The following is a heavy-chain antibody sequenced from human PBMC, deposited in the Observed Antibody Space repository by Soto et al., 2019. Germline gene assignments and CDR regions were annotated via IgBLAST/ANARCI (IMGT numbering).Heavy chain of an antibody. CDR2: ISAYNGNT. CDR1: GYTFTSYG. CDR3: ARDPYYYDSSGYYQIYYYGMDV. D-gene: IGHD3-22*01. J-gene: IGHJ6*02. V-gene: IGHV1-18*04. Sequence: GASVKVSCKASGYTFTSYGISWVRQAPGQGLAWMGWISAYNGNTNYAQKLQGRVTMTTDTSTSTAYMELRSLRSDDTAVYYCARDPYYYDSSGYYQIYYYGMDVWGQGTTVTVSS.